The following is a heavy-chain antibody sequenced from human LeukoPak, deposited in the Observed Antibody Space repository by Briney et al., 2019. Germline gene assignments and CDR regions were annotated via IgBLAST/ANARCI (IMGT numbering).Heavy chain of an antibody. J-gene: IGHJ5*02. V-gene: IGHV4-59*01. Sequence: SETLSLTCTVSGGSITSYYWSWIRQPPGKGLEWIGYIYYSGSTNYNPSLKSRVTISVDASKNQLSLRLSSVTAADTAVYYCARQLGYCSSTSCHNWFAPWGQGTLVTVSS. CDR3: ARQLGYCSSTSCHNWFAP. CDR2: IYYSGST. D-gene: IGHD2-2*01. CDR1: GGSITSYY.